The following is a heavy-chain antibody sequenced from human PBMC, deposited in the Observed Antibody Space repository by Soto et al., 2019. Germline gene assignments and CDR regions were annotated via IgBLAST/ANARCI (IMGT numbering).Heavy chain of an antibody. J-gene: IGHJ2*01. D-gene: IGHD4-17*01. V-gene: IGHV3-30-3*01. CDR2: ISYDGSNK. CDR3: ARDGDDEGGHWYFDL. CDR1: GFTFSSYA. Sequence: QVQLVESGGGVVQPGRSLRLSCAASGFTFSSYAMHWVRQAPGKGLEWVAVISYDGSNKYYADSVKGRFTISRDNSKNTLYLQMNSLRAEDTAVYYCARDGDDEGGHWYFDLWGRVTLVTVSS.